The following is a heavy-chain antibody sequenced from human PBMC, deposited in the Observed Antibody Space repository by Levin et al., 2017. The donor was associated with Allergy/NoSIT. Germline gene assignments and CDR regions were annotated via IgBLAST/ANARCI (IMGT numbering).Heavy chain of an antibody. CDR3: ARELVATSYYYYYYMDV. Sequence: GGSLRLSCAASGFTFSSYWMSWVRQAPGKGLEWVANIKQDGSEKYYVDSVKGRFTISRDNAKNSLYLQMNSLRAEDTAVYYCARELVATSYYYYYYMDVWGKGTTVTVSS. V-gene: IGHV3-7*04. D-gene: IGHD5-12*01. CDR1: GFTFSSYW. J-gene: IGHJ6*03. CDR2: IKQDGSEK.